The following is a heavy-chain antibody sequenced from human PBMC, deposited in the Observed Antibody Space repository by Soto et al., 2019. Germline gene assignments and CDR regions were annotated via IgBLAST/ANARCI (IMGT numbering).Heavy chain of an antibody. Sequence: GGSLRLSCAASGFTFSSYAMHWVRQAPGKGLEWVAVISYDGSNKYYADSVKGRFTISRDNSKNTLYLQMNSLRAEDTAVYYCARTPIVGATEGEFDYWGQGTLVTVSS. D-gene: IGHD1-26*01. CDR1: GFTFSSYA. CDR3: ARTPIVGATEGEFDY. CDR2: ISYDGSNK. V-gene: IGHV3-30-3*01. J-gene: IGHJ4*02.